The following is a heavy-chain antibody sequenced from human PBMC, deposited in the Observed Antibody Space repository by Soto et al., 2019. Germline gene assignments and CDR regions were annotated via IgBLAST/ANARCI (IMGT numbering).Heavy chain of an antibody. D-gene: IGHD2-21*02. V-gene: IGHV1-69*13. Sequence: SVKVSRKASGGTFSSYAISWVRQAPGQGLEWMGGIIPIFGTANYAQKFQGRVTITADESTSTAYMELSSLRSEDTAVYYCARWGAIVVVTATNDAFDIWGQGTMVTVSS. CDR1: GGTFSSYA. CDR2: IIPIFGTA. J-gene: IGHJ3*02. CDR3: ARWGAIVVVTATNDAFDI.